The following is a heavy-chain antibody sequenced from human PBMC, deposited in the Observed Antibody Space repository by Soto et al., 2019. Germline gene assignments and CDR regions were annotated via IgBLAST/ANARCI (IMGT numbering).Heavy chain of an antibody. Sequence: PGGSLRLSCAASGFTFSSYGMHWVRQAPGKGLEWVAVIWYDGSNKYYADSVKGRFTISRDNSKNTLYLQMNSLRAEDTAVYYCAREGLRTDYYDSSGCFDYWGQGTLVTVSS. CDR1: GFTFSSYG. J-gene: IGHJ4*02. CDR3: AREGLRTDYYDSSGCFDY. D-gene: IGHD3-22*01. CDR2: IWYDGSNK. V-gene: IGHV3-33*01.